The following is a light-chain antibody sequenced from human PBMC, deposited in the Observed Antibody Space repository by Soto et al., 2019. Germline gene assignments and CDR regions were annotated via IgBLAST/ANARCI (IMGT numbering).Light chain of an antibody. J-gene: IGKJ1*01. CDR3: MEGTPS. V-gene: IGKV2-30*01. Sequence: VLTQSPLSLSVTLGQPASISCRSSQSLIYSNGNTYLNWYQQRPGQSPRRLIYQVSIRDSGGPDRFSGSGSVSGTEFTLKISRVEAEDVWVYYCMEGTPSFGQGTKVEIK. CDR1: QSLIYSNGNTY. CDR2: QVS.